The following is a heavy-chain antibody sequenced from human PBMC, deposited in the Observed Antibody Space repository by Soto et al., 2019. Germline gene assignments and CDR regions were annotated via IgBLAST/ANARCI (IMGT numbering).Heavy chain of an antibody. CDR1: GFTFSSYG. CDR2: ISYDGSNK. D-gene: IGHD2-21*02. V-gene: IGHV3-30*18. Sequence: QTVGSLRLSCAASGFTFSSYGMHWVRQAPGKGLEWVAVISYDGSNKYYADSVKGRFTISRDNSKNTLYLQMNSLRAEDTAVYYCAKQGGCGGDCYYYYYYYGMDVWGQGTTVTVSS. J-gene: IGHJ6*02. CDR3: AKQGGCGGDCYYYYYYYGMDV.